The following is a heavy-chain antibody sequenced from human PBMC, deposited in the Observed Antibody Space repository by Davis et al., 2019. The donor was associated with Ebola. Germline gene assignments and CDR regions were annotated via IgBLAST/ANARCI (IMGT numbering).Heavy chain of an antibody. CDR3: ARHTYNEWELSPMDY. Sequence: SETLSLTCTVSGGSISSYYWSWIRQPPGKGLEWIGYIYYSGSTYYNPSLKSRVTISVDTSKNQFSLKLSSVTAADTAVYYCARHTYNEWELSPMDYWGQGTLVTVSS. CDR1: GGSISSYY. CDR2: IYYSGST. D-gene: IGHD1-26*01. V-gene: IGHV4-59*08. J-gene: IGHJ4*02.